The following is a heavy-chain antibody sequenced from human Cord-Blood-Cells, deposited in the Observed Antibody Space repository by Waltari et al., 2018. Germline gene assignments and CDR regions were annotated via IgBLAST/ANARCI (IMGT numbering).Heavy chain of an antibody. J-gene: IGHJ5*02. V-gene: IGHV1-69*01. D-gene: IGHD3-16*02. Sequence: QVQLVQSGAEVKKPGSSVKVSCKASGGTFSSYAISWVLQAPGQGLEWMGGIIPIFGTANYAQKFQGRVTITADESTSTAYMELSSLRSEDTAVYYCAREPYDYVWGSYRGFDPWGQGTLVTVSS. CDR3: AREPYDYVWGSYRGFDP. CDR2: IIPIFGTA. CDR1: GGTFSSYA.